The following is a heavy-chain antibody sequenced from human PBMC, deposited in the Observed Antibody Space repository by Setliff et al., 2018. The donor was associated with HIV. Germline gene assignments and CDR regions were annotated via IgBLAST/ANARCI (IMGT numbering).Heavy chain of an antibody. V-gene: IGHV4-61*09. J-gene: IGHJ4*02. CDR2: LHSSGDA. CDR1: GGSVSSSSYY. Sequence: SETLSLTCSVSGGSVSSSSYYWTWIRQPAGKGLEWIGHLHSSGDAYYGPSLKSRVAMSLDTSKNQFSLKLSSVTAADTAVYYCARHSPSDYWGQGTLVTVSS. CDR3: ARHSPSDY.